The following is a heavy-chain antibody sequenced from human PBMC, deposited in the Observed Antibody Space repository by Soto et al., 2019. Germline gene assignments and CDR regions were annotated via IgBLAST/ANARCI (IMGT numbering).Heavy chain of an antibody. CDR2: IYYSGST. J-gene: IGHJ6*02. Sequence: SETLSLTCTVSGGSISSSSYYWGWIRQPPGKGLEWIGSIYYSGSTYYNPSLKSRVTISVDTSKDQFSLKLSSVTAADTAVYYCARRAVPGIAVAGTYYYGMDVWGQGTTVTVSS. CDR1: GGSISSSSYY. V-gene: IGHV4-39*01. D-gene: IGHD6-19*01. CDR3: ARRAVPGIAVAGTYYYGMDV.